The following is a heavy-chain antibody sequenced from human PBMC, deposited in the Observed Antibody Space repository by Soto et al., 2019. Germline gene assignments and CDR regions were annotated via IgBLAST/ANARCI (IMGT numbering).Heavy chain of an antibody. D-gene: IGHD4-17*01. CDR1: GFTFSSYE. Sequence: EVQLVESGGGLVQPGGSLRLSCAASGFTFSSYEMNWVRQAPGKGLEWVSYISSSGSTIYYADSVKGRFTISRDNAKNSLYRQMNSLRAEGTAVYYCARDLLDHDYGDYLGYYYYGMDVWGQGTTVTVSS. CDR3: ARDLLDHDYGDYLGYYYYGMDV. CDR2: ISSSGSTI. J-gene: IGHJ6*02. V-gene: IGHV3-48*03.